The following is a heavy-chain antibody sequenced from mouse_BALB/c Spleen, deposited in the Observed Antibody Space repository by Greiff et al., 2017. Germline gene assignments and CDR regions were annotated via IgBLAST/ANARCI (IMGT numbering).Heavy chain of an antibody. D-gene: IGHD1-1*01. V-gene: IGHV1-9*01. CDR2: ILPGSGST. CDR1: GYTFSSYW. CDR3: ARRGGSTKGLAY. Sequence: VKVVESGAGLVKPGGSLKLSCTATGYTFSSYWIEWVRQSPGHGLEWIGDILPGSGSTNYNEKFKGKATFTADTSSNTAYLQLSSLTSEDAAVYYCARRGGSTKGLAYWGQGTSVTVSA. J-gene: IGHJ3*01.